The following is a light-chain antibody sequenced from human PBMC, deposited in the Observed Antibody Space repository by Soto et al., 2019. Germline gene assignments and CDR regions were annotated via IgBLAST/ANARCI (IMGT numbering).Light chain of an antibody. J-gene: IGKJ3*01. Sequence: EIVLTQSPGTLSLSPGERVTLSCRTSQSISSSYLAWYQQKPGQAPRLLIYGASSRATGIPDRFSGSGSGTDFTLTIRRLEPEDFAVYYCQQYGSSPFTFGPGTKVDIK. CDR3: QQYGSSPFT. CDR1: QSISSSY. V-gene: IGKV3-20*01. CDR2: GAS.